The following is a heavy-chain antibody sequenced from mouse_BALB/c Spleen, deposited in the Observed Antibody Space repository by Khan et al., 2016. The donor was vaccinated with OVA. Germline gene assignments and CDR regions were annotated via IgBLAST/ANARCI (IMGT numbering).Heavy chain of an antibody. CDR1: GFSLTSYG. CDR3: ARNTHMNTTVMDY. V-gene: IGHV2-6*02. D-gene: IGHD2-4*01. J-gene: IGHJ4*01. Sequence: QVQLKESGPGLVAPSQSLSITCTVSGFSLTSYGVHWVRQPPGKGLEWLVVIWSDGKTTYNSTLKSRLCISKDNSKSQVFLKMNSLQSDDTAMYYCARNTHMNTTVMDYWGQGTSVTVSS. CDR2: IWSDGKT.